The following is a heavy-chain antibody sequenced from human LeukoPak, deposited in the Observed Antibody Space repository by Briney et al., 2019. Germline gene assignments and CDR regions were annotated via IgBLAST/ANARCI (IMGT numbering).Heavy chain of an antibody. CDR2: MNPNSGNT. V-gene: IGHV1-8*01. CDR3: ARAAPLYYYYYHMDV. Sequence: ASVKVSCKASGYTFTSYDINWVRQATGQGLEWMGWMNPNSGNTGYAQKFQGRVTMTRNTSISTAYMELSSLRSEDTAVYYCARAAPLYYYYYHMDVWGKGTTVTVSS. D-gene: IGHD2-15*01. CDR1: GYTFTSYD. J-gene: IGHJ6*03.